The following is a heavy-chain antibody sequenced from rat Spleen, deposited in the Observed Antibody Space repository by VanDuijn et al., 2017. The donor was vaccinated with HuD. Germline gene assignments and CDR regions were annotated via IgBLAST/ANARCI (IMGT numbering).Heavy chain of an antibody. Sequence: QVQLKESGPGLVQPSQTLSLTCTVSGFSLTNFHVTWVRQPLGKGLVWMGTIWAGGSTNYNSAVQSRLSISRDTSKSQVLLKMNSLQPEDTGTYYCARHLREASGVMDAWGQGASVTVSS. D-gene: IGHD4-3*01. CDR2: IWAGGST. J-gene: IGHJ4*01. CDR3: ARHLREASGVMDA. CDR1: GFSLTNFH. V-gene: IGHV2-72*01.